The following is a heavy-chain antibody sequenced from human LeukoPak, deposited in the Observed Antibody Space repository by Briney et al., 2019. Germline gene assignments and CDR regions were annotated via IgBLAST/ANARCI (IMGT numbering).Heavy chain of an antibody. Sequence: GASVKVSCKVSGYTLTELSMHWVRQAPGKGREWMGGFDPEDGETIYAQKFQGRVTMTEDTSTDTAYMELSSLRSEDTAVYYCATVYLRYFDWLPYWGQGTLVTVSS. J-gene: IGHJ4*02. D-gene: IGHD3-9*01. CDR2: FDPEDGET. CDR3: ATVYLRYFDWLPY. CDR1: GYTLTELS. V-gene: IGHV1-24*01.